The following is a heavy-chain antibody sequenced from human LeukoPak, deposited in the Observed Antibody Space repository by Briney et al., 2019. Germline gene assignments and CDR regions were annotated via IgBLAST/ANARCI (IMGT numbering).Heavy chain of an antibody. CDR2: IGSSGSTT. V-gene: IGHV3-23*01. Sequence: GRSLRLSCAASGFTFSSYGMHWVRQAPGKGLEWVSAIGSSGSTTYYADSVKGRFTISRDNSKNTLYLQMNSLRAEDTAVYYCAKIVAGLDYWGQGTLVTVSS. CDR3: AKIVAGLDY. J-gene: IGHJ4*02. D-gene: IGHD2-15*01. CDR1: GFTFSSYG.